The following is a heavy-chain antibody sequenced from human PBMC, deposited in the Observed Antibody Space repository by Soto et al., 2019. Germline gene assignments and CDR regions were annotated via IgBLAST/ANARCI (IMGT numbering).Heavy chain of an antibody. J-gene: IGHJ6*02. V-gene: IGHV4-4*02. CDR3: ARENTSGGYDFWSGYRYCYGMDV. CDR2: IYHSGST. D-gene: IGHD3-3*01. CDR1: GGSISSSNW. Sequence: PSETLSLTCAVSGGSISSSNWWSWVRQPPGKGLEWIGEIYHSGSTNYNPSPKSRVTISVDKSKNQFSLKLSSVTAADTAVYYCARENTSGGYDFWSGYRYCYGMDVWGQGTTVTVSS.